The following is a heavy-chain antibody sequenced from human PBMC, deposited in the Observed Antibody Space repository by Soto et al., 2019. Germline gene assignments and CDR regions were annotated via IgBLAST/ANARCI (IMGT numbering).Heavy chain of an antibody. CDR2: IYYSGST. CDR1: GGSVSSVNYY. D-gene: IGHD5-12*01. Sequence: SETLSLTCTVSGGSVSSVNYYWSWVRQPPGKGLEWIGYIYYSGSTSYSPSLKSRVAISLDTSKNQFSLMLSSVTASETAVYYCATRASGYVGLGDVFDIWRQGTLVTV. V-gene: IGHV4-61*01. CDR3: ATRASGYVGLGDVFDI. J-gene: IGHJ3*02.